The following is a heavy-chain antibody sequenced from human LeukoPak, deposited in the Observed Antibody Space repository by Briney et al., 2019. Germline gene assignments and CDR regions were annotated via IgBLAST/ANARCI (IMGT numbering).Heavy chain of an antibody. V-gene: IGHV1-18*01. J-gene: IGHJ3*02. D-gene: IGHD3-9*01. CDR2: ISAYNGNT. CDR1: GYTSTSYG. Sequence: VSVKVSCKASGYTSTSYGISWVRQAPGQGLEWMGWISAYNGNTNYAQKLQGRVTMTTDTSTSTAYMELRSLRSDDTAVYYCARDGYSDILTGYYTPDAFDIWGQGTMVTVSS. CDR3: ARDGYSDILTGYYTPDAFDI.